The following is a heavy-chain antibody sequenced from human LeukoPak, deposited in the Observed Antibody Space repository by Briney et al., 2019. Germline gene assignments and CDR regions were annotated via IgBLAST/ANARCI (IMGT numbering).Heavy chain of an antibody. J-gene: IGHJ4*02. CDR2: INNSGST. V-gene: IGHV4-34*01. CDR1: GASFSDSY. CDR3: ARGRYGPRLGN. D-gene: IGHD3-16*01. Sequence: SETLSLTCAVYGASFSDSYWSWIRQSPEKGLEWMGEINNSGSTSYNPSLNSRVIMSVDRSKNQFSLRLPSVTAADTAVYYCARGRYGPRLGNWGQGTLVTVSS.